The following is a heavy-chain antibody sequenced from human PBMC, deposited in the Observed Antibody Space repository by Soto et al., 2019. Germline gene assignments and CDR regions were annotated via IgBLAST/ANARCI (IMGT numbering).Heavy chain of an antibody. D-gene: IGHD2-2*01. J-gene: IGHJ3*02. CDR1: GGSISSYY. CDR2: IYYSGST. CDR3: ARTRCSSTSCFGPGAFDI. Sequence: ETLSLTCTVSGGSISSYYWSWIRQPPGKGLEWIGYIYYSGSTNYNPSLKSRVTISVDTSKNQFSLKLSSVTAADTAVYYCARTRCSSTSCFGPGAFDIWGQGTMVTVSS. V-gene: IGHV4-59*01.